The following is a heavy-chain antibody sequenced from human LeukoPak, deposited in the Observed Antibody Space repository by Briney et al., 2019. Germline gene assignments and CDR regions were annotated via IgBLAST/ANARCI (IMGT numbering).Heavy chain of an antibody. CDR2: IYYSGST. V-gene: IGHV4-59*12. D-gene: IGHD2-15*01. CDR1: GGSISSYY. J-gene: IGHJ6*02. CDR3: ARGRLDIVVVVAATRNYNPYYYYYYGMDV. Sequence: SETLSLTCTVSGGSISSYYWSWIRQPPGKGLEWIGYIYYSGSTNYNPSLKSRVTISVDTSKNQFSLKLSSVTAADTAVYYCARGRLDIVVVVAATRNYNPYYYYYYGMDVWGQGTTVTVSS.